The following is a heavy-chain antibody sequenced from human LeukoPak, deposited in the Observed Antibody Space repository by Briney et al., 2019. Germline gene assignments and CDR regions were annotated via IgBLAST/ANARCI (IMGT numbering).Heavy chain of an antibody. D-gene: IGHD3-9*01. CDR3: XRDVVSLDXXXXXXSFDS. J-gene: IGHJ4*02. Sequence: QTGGSLRLSCAASGFTFSSYSLNWVRQAPGRGLEWVXXXXXSGTXTYXADSVKXRFIISRDNAKNSVYLQMDSLRAEDTAVYYXXRDVVSLDXXXXXXSFDSWGQGTLVTVSS. CDR1: GFTFSSYS. CDR2: XXXSGTXT. V-gene: IGHV3-48*04.